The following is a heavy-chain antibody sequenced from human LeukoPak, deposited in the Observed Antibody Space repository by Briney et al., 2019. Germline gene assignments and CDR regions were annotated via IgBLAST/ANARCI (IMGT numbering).Heavy chain of an antibody. V-gene: IGHV4-38-2*02. D-gene: IGHD1-26*01. Sequence: SETLSLTCTVSGYSITRAYNWGWVRQSPGTGLEWIASISHAGDTYYNPSLKSRVTNSVDTSKNHFSLSLGSVTAPDTAVYFCARGEVGEFDHWGQGALVTVSS. CDR1: GYSITRAYN. CDR2: ISHAGDT. J-gene: IGHJ4*02. CDR3: ARGEVGEFDH.